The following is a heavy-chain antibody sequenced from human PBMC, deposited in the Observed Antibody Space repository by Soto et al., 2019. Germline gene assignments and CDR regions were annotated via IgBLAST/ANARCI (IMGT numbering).Heavy chain of an antibody. CDR3: ARGINSLGNYYTGPSAVDI. D-gene: IGHD3-10*01. Sequence: QVQLEQSGAEVKKPWSSVKISCKASGGTLSDHGVSWLRQAPGQGLEWVGGTIPVFNTAKYAPKFQGRVTIAANKPPNIAYTELASLGSDDTAFYYWARGINSLGNYYTGPSAVDIGGQGTLVIVSS. CDR1: GGTLSDHG. V-gene: IGHV1-69*06. CDR2: TIPVFNTA. J-gene: IGHJ3*02.